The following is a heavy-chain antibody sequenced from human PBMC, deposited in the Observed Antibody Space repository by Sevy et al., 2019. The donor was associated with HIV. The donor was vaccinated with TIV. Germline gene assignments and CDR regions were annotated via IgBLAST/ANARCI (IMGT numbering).Heavy chain of an antibody. CDR3: ARDRPYVSGSYYSSGYYYGMDV. Sequence: GGSLRLSCAASGFTFSSYWMHWVRQAPGKGLVWVSRINSDGSSTSYADSVKGRITISRDNAKNKRYLQMNSLRAEDTAVYYCARDRPYVSGSYYSSGYYYGMDVWGQGTTVTVSS. D-gene: IGHD3-10*01. CDR1: GFTFSSYW. CDR2: INSDGSST. J-gene: IGHJ6*02. V-gene: IGHV3-74*01.